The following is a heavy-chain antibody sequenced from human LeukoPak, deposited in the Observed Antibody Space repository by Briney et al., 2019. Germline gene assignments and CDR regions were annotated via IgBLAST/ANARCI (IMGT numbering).Heavy chain of an antibody. CDR2: ICGNGHEP. CDR1: GFWLSNYG. J-gene: IGHJ4*02. D-gene: IGHD3/OR15-3a*01. V-gene: IGHV3-23*01. CDR3: AKRDWPYFFDY. Sequence: GGSLRLSRAASGFWLSNYGINWGRPAPGKGLEWVSVICGNGHEPFYADSVKGRFSISRDNARNTVYLQMSSRRVDDTAVYYCAKRDWPYFFDYWGQGTLVTVSS.